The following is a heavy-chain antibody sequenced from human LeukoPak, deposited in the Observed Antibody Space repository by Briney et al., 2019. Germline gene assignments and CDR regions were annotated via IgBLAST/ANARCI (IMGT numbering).Heavy chain of an antibody. CDR2: INPNSGGT. Sequence: ASVKVSCKASGYTFTGYYMHWVRQAPGQGLECMGWINPNSGGTNYAQKVQGRVTMTRDTSISKAYMELSRLRSDDTAVYYCARLDVPRSSWTRMRGGYYYYMDVWGKGTTVTVSS. CDR1: GYTFTGYY. V-gene: IGHV1-2*02. CDR3: ARLDVPRSSWTRMRGGYYYYMDV. J-gene: IGHJ6*03. D-gene: IGHD6-13*01.